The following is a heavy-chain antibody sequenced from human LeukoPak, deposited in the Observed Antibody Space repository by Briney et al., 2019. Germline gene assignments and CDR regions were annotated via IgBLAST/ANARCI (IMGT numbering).Heavy chain of an antibody. CDR2: IYYSGST. D-gene: IGHD3-3*01. CDR1: GASVSSGSYY. Sequence: SETLSLTCNVSGASVSSGSYYWSWIRQPPGKGLEWTGYIYYSGSTNYNPSLKSRVTISVDTSKNQFSLKLSSVTAADTAVYYCARTPITIFANWFDPWGQGTLVTVSS. J-gene: IGHJ5*02. CDR3: ARTPITIFANWFDP. V-gene: IGHV4-61*01.